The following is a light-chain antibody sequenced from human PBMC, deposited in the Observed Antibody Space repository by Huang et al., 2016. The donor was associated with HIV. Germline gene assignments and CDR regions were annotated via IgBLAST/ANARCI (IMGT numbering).Light chain of an antibody. CDR3: LQHYNYPWT. V-gene: IGKV1-6*01. Sequence: AIQMTQSPSSLSASVGDRVTITCRSSLVIRSDLGWYQQKPGKAPKFLMSETYSLEEGVPPRFSGSGSGTVFTLTISGLQPEDFATYYCLQHYNYPWTFGQGTKVDI. CDR2: ETY. CDR1: LVIRSD. J-gene: IGKJ1*01.